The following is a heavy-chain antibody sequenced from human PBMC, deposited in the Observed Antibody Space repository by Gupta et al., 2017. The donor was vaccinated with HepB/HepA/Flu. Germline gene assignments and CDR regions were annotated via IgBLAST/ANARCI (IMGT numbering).Heavy chain of an antibody. D-gene: IGHD1-26*01. Sequence: EVQLVESGGGLVQPGGSLSLSCATPGYIFSNYWMNWVRQAPGKGLEWVANIRPDVDERFYVDSVRGRFIVSRDNVRNSLYLQMNSLSAEDTAVYYCAREDGTFDYWGQGTLVTVSS. CDR3: AREDGTFDY. V-gene: IGHV3-7*01. J-gene: IGHJ4*02. CDR1: GYIFSNYW. CDR2: IRPDVDER.